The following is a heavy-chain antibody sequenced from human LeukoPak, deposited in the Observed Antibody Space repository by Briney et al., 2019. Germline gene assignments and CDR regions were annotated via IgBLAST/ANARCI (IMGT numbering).Heavy chain of an antibody. CDR3: ARYYYGSGSSHRESFDY. V-gene: IGHV3-7*03. D-gene: IGHD3-10*01. CDR1: GFPFSSYW. J-gene: IGHJ4*02. CDR2: IKQDGSEK. Sequence: GGSLRLSCAASGFPFSSYWMSWARQAPGKGLEWVANIKQDGSEKYYVDSVKGRFTISRDNARNSLYLQMNSLRAEDTATYYCARYYYGSGSSHRESFDYWGQGALVTVSS.